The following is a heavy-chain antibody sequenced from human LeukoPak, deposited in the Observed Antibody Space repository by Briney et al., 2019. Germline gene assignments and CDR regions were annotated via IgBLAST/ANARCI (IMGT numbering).Heavy chain of an antibody. Sequence: GGSLRLSCAASGFTFSSYWMRWVRQAPGKGLVWVSRINSDGSSTTYADSVKGRFTISRDNAKDTLYLQMNSLRAEDTAEYYCARVMVRGVPALGYWGQGTLVTVSS. CDR3: ARVMVRGVPALGY. V-gene: IGHV3-74*01. J-gene: IGHJ4*02. CDR2: INSDGSST. CDR1: GFTFSSYW. D-gene: IGHD3-10*01.